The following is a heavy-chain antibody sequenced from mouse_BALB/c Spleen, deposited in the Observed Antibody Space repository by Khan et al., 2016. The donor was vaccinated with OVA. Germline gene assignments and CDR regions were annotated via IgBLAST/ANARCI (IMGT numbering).Heavy chain of an antibody. D-gene: IGHD1-1*01. Sequence: EVELVESGEDLVKPGGSLKLSCAASGFTFSTYGMSWVSQTPDRRLEWVATISSGGSYTYYPDNVKGRFTIYRDNANNTLYMQMRSLKSADTAMYYCASLAYYYCSEGFGYWGQGTLVTVSA. CDR2: ISSGGSYT. J-gene: IGHJ3*01. CDR3: ASLAYYYCSEGFGY. CDR1: GFTFSTYG. V-gene: IGHV5-6*01.